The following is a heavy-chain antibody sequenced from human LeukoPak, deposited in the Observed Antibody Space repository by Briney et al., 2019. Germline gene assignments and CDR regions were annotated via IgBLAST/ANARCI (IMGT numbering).Heavy chain of an antibody. D-gene: IGHD5-12*01. CDR3: ARGIDSGYDYFDS. J-gene: IGHJ4*02. CDR2: INWSSGSR. V-gene: IGHV3-20*04. CDR1: GFTFDDYG. Sequence: GGSLRLSCVVSGFTFDDYGMSWVRQAPGKGLEWVSGINWSSGSRGYADSVKGRFTISRDNAKNSLYLRMNSLRAEDTALYYCARGIDSGYDYFDSWCQGTLVTVSS.